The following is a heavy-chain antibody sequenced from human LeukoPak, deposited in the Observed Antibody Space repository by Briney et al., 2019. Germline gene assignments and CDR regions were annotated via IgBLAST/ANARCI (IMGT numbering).Heavy chain of an antibody. V-gene: IGHV3-23*01. Sequence: AGSLRLSCVASGFTFSSYAMNWVRRAPGKGLEWVSVIGGGGSSTFYADSVKGRFTISRDNSKNTLYLQMNSLRDEDTAVYYCAKSYSYGLNSFDHWGQGTLVTVSS. J-gene: IGHJ4*02. CDR1: GFTFSSYA. CDR3: AKSYSYGLNSFDH. D-gene: IGHD5-18*01. CDR2: IGGGGSST.